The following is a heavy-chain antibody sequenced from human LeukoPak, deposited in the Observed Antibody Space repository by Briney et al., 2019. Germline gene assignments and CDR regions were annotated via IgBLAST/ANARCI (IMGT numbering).Heavy chain of an antibody. CDR2: IPASGPKT. J-gene: IGHJ4*02. Sequence: HSGGSLRLSCAASGFTFSSSAMGWVRRAPQKGLEWVSAIPASGPKTYYTGSVRGRFTISRDNSKNTVYLQMQSLRAEDTAVYYCVKEASKTFGIYTADCWGQGTLVTVSS. V-gene: IGHV3-23*01. D-gene: IGHD3-16*01. CDR1: GFTFSSSA. CDR3: VKEASKTFGIYTADC.